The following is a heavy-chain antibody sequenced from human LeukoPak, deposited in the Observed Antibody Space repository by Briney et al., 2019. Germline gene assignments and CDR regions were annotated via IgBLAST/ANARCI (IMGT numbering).Heavy chain of an antibody. CDR3: ARSSSRWKDEPPETYNWFDP. CDR1: GYTFTSYA. J-gene: IGHJ5*02. V-gene: IGHV1-3*01. Sequence: ASVKVSCKASGYTFTSYAMHWVRQAPGQRLEWMGWINAGNGNTKYSQKFQGRVTITRDTSASTAYMELSSLRSEDTAVYYCARSSSRWKDEPPETYNWFDPWGQGTLVTVSS. D-gene: IGHD6-13*01. CDR2: INAGNGNT.